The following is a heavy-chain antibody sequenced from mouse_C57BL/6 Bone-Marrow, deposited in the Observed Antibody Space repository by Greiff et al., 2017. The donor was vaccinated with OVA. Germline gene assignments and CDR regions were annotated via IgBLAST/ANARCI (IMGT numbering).Heavy chain of an antibody. Sequence: LQESGAELVRPGASVTMSCKASGYTFTSYNMHWVKQTPRQGLEWIGAIYPGNGDTSYKQKFKGKATLTVDKSSSTAYMQISNLTSGDSADYFCARKALLSLDYWGQGTTLTVSS. V-gene: IGHV1-12*01. CDR1: GYTFTSYN. CDR3: ARKALLSLDY. CDR2: IYPGNGDT. J-gene: IGHJ2*01. D-gene: IGHD2-1*01.